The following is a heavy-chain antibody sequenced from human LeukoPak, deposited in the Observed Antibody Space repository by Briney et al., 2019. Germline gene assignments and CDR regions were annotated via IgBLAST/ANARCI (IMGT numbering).Heavy chain of an antibody. J-gene: IGHJ4*02. D-gene: IGHD6-19*01. CDR1: GGSFSGYY. CDR2: INHSGST. Sequence: PSETLSLTCAVYGGSFSGYYWSWIRQPPGKGLEWIGGINHSGSTNYNPSLKSRVTISVDTSKNQFSLKLSSVTAADTAVYYCARRRPHEIRNSGWSSAFDYWGQGTLVTVSS. V-gene: IGHV4-34*01. CDR3: ARRRPHEIRNSGWSSAFDY.